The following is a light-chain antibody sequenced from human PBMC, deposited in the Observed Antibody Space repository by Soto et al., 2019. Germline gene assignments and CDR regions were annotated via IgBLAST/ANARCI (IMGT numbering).Light chain of an antibody. CDR2: DTS. CDR1: QSVENY. V-gene: IGKV3-11*01. J-gene: IGKJ4*01. Sequence: EIVLTQSPATLSLSPGERATLSCRASQSVENYLAWFQQKRGQAPRLLIYDTSNRPAGISDRFSDSGSGTDFTLTISSLEPEDFAVYYCHQRYIWPPLTFGGGTKVEIK. CDR3: HQRYIWPPLT.